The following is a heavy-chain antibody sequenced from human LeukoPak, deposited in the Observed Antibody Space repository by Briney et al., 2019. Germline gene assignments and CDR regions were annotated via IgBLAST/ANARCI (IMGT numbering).Heavy chain of an antibody. J-gene: IGHJ4*02. CDR3: AKEGRIAAGAGDYFDC. D-gene: IGHD6-13*01. V-gene: IGHV3-23*01. Sequence: GRSLRPSCAVSGFTSSSYAMRWVRHAPEKGLEGVSGISTNGDTTKYADSVKGRFTISRDNSKNTVFLQMNSLRADDTAVYYCAKEGRIAAGAGDYFDCWGQGTLVTVSS. CDR2: ISTNGDTT. CDR1: GFTSSSYA.